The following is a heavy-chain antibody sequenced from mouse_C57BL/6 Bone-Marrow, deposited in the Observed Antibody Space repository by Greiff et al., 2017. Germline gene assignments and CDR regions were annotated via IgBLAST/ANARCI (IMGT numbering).Heavy chain of an antibody. V-gene: IGHV1-50*01. CDR1: GYTFTSYW. D-gene: IGHD2-3*01. CDR3: ARYEMDY. J-gene: IGHJ4*01. Sequence: QVQLQQPGAELVKPGASVKLSCMASGYTFTSYWMQWVKQRPGQGLEWIGEIDPSDSYTNYNQKFKGKATLTVDTSSSTAYMQLSSLPSEDSAVYYCARYEMDYWGQGTSVTVSS. CDR2: IDPSDSYT.